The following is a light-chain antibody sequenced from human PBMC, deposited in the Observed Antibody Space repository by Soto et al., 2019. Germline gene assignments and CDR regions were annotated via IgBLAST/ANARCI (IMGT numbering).Light chain of an antibody. J-gene: IGKJ1*01. CDR2: DAS. Sequence: DIQMTQSPSTLSASVGDTVTVTCRASQSVSGWLAWYQQKPGEAPKXLIYDASALPRGVPSRFSGSGSGTKFTITIASLQPDDCETYDCQQYETFSGTFGPGTKVDIK. V-gene: IGKV1-5*01. CDR3: QQYETFSGT. CDR1: QSVSGW.